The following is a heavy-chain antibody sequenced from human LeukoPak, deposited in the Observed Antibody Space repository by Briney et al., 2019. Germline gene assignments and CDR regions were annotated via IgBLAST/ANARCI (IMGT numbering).Heavy chain of an antibody. V-gene: IGHV1-69*06. CDR2: IIPIFGTA. CDR3: ARDRDGESDI. CDR1: GGTFSSYA. D-gene: IGHD3-10*01. J-gene: IGHJ3*02. Sequence: ASVKVSCKASGGTFSSYAISWVRQAPGQGLEWMGGIIPIFGTANYAQKFQGRVAITADKSTSTAYMELSSLRSEDTAVYYCARDRDGESDIWGQGTMVTVSS.